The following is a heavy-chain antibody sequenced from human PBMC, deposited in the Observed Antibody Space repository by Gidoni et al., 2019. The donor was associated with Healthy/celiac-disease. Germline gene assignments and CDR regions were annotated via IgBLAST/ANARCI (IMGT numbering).Heavy chain of an antibody. CDR3: AKGRGSGSYYYDY. D-gene: IGHD3-10*01. CDR1: GFTFSSYA. V-gene: IGHV3-23*01. Sequence: EVQLLESGGGLVQPGGSLRLSCAASGFTFSSYAMGWVRQAPGKGLEWVSGISGSGGSTYYADSVKGRFTISRDNSKNTLYLQMNSLRAEDTAVYYCAKGRGSGSYYYDYWGQGTLVTVSS. CDR2: ISGSGGST. J-gene: IGHJ4*02.